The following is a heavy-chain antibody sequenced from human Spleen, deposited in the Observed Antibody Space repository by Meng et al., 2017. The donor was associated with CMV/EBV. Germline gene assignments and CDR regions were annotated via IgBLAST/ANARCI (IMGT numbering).Heavy chain of an antibody. Sequence: SETLSLTCTVSGFSISSGYHWGWIRQPPGKGPEWIGSIFHSGTTYYNPSLKSRLTISVDTSKNQFSLKLSAVTAADTAVYFCSRVPRYPLRKMGYFDSWGQGTVVTVSS. CDR2: IFHSGTT. CDR3: SRVPRYPLRKMGYFDS. CDR1: GFSISSGYH. J-gene: IGHJ4*02. V-gene: IGHV4-38-2*02. D-gene: IGHD2-2*01.